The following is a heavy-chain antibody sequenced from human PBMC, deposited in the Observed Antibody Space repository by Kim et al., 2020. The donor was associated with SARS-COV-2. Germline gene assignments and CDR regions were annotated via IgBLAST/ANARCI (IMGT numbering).Heavy chain of an antibody. CDR1: GFTFSSYS. CDR2: ISSSSSYI. V-gene: IGHV3-21*01. Sequence: GGSLRLSCAASGFTFSSYSMNWVRQAPGKGLEWVSSISSSSSYIYYADSVKGRFTISRDNAKNSLYLQMNSLRAEDTAVYYCARDSSQESQTYYYDSSGYYPWGQGTLVTVSS. CDR3: ARDSSQESQTYYYDSSGYYP. D-gene: IGHD3-22*01. J-gene: IGHJ5*02.